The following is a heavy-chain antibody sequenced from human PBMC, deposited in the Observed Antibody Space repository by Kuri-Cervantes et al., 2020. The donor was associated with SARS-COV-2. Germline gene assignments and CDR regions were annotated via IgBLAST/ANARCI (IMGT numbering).Heavy chain of an antibody. CDR1: GGPISSSTCY. Sequence: SETLSLTCTVSGGPISSSTCYSGWIRQPPGKGLEWIGSIYYSGTTYYNPSLKSPVTMYVDTSKNQFSLKLSSVTAADASVYDCVKGGAGITNSGVVIANGFDPWGQGTLVTVSS. CDR2: IYYSGTT. V-gene: IGHV4-39*01. CDR3: VKGGAGITNSGVVIANGFDP. J-gene: IGHJ5*02. D-gene: IGHD3-3*01.